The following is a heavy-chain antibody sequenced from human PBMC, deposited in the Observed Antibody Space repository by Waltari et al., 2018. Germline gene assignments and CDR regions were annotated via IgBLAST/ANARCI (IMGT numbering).Heavy chain of an antibody. CDR1: GGSFSGYY. V-gene: IGHV4-34*01. Sequence: QVQLQQWGAGLLKPSETLSLTCAVYGGSFSGYYWSWIRQPPGKGLEWIGEINHSGSTNYNPSLKSRVTISVDTSKNQYSLKLSSVTAADTAVYYCAREGSSRYYFDYWGQGTLVTVSS. CDR3: AREGSSRYYFDY. CDR2: INHSGST. J-gene: IGHJ4*02. D-gene: IGHD6-13*01.